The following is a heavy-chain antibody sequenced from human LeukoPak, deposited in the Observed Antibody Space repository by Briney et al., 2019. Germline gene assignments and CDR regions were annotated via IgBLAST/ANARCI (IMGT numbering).Heavy chain of an antibody. Sequence: SETLSLTCTVSGGSISSYYWSWIRQPPGKGLEWIRYIYYSGSTNYNPSLKSRVTISVDTSKSQFSLKLSSVTAADTAVYYCARTHGKTGIGVDWFDPWGQGTLVTVSS. CDR3: ARTHGKTGIGVDWFDP. CDR1: GGSISSYY. CDR2: IYYSGST. J-gene: IGHJ5*02. D-gene: IGHD1-1*01. V-gene: IGHV4-59*01.